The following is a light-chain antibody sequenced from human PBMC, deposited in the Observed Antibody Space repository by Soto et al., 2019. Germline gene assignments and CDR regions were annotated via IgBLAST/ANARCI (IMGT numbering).Light chain of an antibody. CDR3: QQYGSTPLT. V-gene: IGKV3-20*01. CDR2: DAS. J-gene: IGKJ4*01. CDR1: QSVRSNY. Sequence: EIVLTQSPDTLSLSPGERATLSCRASQSVRSNYLAWYQQKPGQAPRILIYDASSRATGIPDRFSGSGSGTDFTLTISRLEPEDFAVYYCQQYGSTPLTFGGGTKVDIK.